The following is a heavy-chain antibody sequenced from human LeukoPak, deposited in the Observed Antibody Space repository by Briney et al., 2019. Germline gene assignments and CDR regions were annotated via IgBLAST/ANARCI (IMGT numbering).Heavy chain of an antibody. CDR2: ISSRSSTI. V-gene: IGHV3-48*02. D-gene: IGHD2-8*02. CDR3: ARPTNWWGYFDY. CDR1: GFTFSSVI. J-gene: IGHJ4*02. Sequence: PGGSLRLSCAASGFTFSSVIMNWVRQAPGKGPEWVSYISSRSSTIYYADSVKGRFTISRDNAKNSLYLQMNSLRDEDTAVYYCARPTNWWGYFDYWGQGTLVTVSS.